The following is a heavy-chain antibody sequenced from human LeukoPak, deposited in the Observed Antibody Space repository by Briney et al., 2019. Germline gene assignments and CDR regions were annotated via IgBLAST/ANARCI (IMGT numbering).Heavy chain of an antibody. Sequence: SETLSLTCTVSGGSISSYYWSWIRQPPGKGLEWIGYIYYSGSTYYNPSLKSRVTISVDTSKNQFSLKLSSVTAADTAVYYCITVTTYYYYGMDVWGQGTTVTVSS. J-gene: IGHJ6*02. CDR2: IYYSGST. D-gene: IGHD4-17*01. CDR1: GGSISSYY. V-gene: IGHV4-59*04. CDR3: ITVTTYYYYGMDV.